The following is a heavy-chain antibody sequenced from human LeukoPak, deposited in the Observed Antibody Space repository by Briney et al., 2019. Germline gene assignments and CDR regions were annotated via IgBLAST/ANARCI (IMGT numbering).Heavy chain of an antibody. Sequence: GGSLRLSCAASGFTFSDYYMSWIRQAPGKGLEWVSYISSSGSTIYYADSVKGRFTISRDNAKNSLYLQMNSLRAEDTAVYYCAREGRDGNNYLYYYYYYGMDVWGQGTTVTVSS. CDR2: ISSSGSTI. D-gene: IGHD5-24*01. V-gene: IGHV3-11*01. J-gene: IGHJ6*02. CDR3: AREGRDGNNYLYYYYYYGMDV. CDR1: GFTFSDYY.